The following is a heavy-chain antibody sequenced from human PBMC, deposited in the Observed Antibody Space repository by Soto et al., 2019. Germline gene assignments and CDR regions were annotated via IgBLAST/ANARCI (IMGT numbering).Heavy chain of an antibody. CDR3: ARDPGGATGFAP. CDR2: ISPNNGAT. V-gene: IGHV1-18*01. Sequence: QVQLVQSGAEVQKPGASVKVSCKASGYIFPDYGISWVRQVPGQGLEWMGWISPNNGATNEAQKVQGRVTMTTDKSTSTAYMELRSLRSDDTAVYYCARDPGGATGFAPWGQGTLVTVSS. CDR1: GYIFPDYG. J-gene: IGHJ5*02. D-gene: IGHD1-1*01.